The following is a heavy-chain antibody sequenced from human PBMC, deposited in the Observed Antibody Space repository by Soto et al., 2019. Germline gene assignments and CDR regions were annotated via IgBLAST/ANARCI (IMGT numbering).Heavy chain of an antibody. D-gene: IGHD2-8*01. J-gene: IGHJ5*02. CDR2: IHHGGST. V-gene: IGHV4-34*01. CDR1: GGSFSGYY. CDR3: ARDVRSSPP. Sequence: PSETLSLTCAVYGGSFSGYYGSGIRQPPGKGLGWIGEIHHGGSTNYNPSLKSRVTISVDTSKNQFSLKLSSVTAADTDVYDCARDVRSSPPWRYGTLVT.